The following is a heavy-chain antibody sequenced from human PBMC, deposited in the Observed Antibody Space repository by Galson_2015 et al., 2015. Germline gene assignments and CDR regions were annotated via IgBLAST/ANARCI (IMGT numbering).Heavy chain of an antibody. CDR2: ISSSSSYI. V-gene: IGHV3-21*01. Sequence: SLRLSCAASGFTFSSYSMNWVRQAPGKGLEWVSSISSSSSYIYYADSVKGRFTISRDNAKNSLYLQMNSLRAEDTAVYYCARRIRFCSGGSCYSRLYWYFDLWGRGTLVTVS. J-gene: IGHJ2*01. CDR3: ARRIRFCSGGSCYSRLYWYFDL. D-gene: IGHD2-15*01. CDR1: GFTFSSYS.